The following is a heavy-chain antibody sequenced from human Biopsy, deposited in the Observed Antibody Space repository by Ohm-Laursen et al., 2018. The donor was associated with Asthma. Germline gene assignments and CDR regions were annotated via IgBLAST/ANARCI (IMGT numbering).Heavy chain of an antibody. V-gene: IGHV3-30*03. Sequence: RSPRLSFTASGFTFSIYDIHWVRQAPGKGLEWVAVISYDGGNKFYGDSVKGRFTLSRDNSRNTLYLQMNSLRVEDTAIYYCARTHERWTSIQDDALDIWGQGTMVIVSS. CDR3: ARTHERWTSIQDDALDI. CDR1: GFTFSIYD. J-gene: IGHJ3*02. CDR2: ISYDGGNK. D-gene: IGHD4-23*01.